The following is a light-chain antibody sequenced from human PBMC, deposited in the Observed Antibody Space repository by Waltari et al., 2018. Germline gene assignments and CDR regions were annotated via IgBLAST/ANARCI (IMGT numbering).Light chain of an antibody. CDR2: TAS. Sequence: DIQMTQSPSSLSASVGTGVSITCRASESITNSLNWYQQKPGIAPKLLIHTASSLQSGVPSRFSGRGSGTEFTLTISGLQPGDVATYYCQQSYTVAFTFGPGTKLEI. J-gene: IGKJ2*01. V-gene: IGKV1-39*01. CDR1: ESITNS. CDR3: QQSYTVAFT.